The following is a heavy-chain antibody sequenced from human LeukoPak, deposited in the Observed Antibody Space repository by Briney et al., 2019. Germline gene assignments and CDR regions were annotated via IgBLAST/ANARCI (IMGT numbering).Heavy chain of an antibody. J-gene: IGHJ4*02. CDR2: ISGTGDNT. Sequence: GGSLRLSCAASGLTFSSYAMSWVRQAPGKGLERVSGISGTGDNTNYADSVEGRFTISRDNSKNTLYLQMNSLRAEDTAVYYCTADLPGGYSPYFDHWGQGTLVTVSS. CDR1: GLTFSSYA. D-gene: IGHD4-23*01. V-gene: IGHV3-23*01. CDR3: TADLPGGYSPYFDH.